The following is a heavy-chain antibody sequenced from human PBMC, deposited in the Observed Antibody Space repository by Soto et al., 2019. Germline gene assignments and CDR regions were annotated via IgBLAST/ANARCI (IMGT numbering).Heavy chain of an antibody. CDR3: ARLLDYYDSSDPRGAFDI. V-gene: IGHV4-30-4*01. Sequence: QVQLQESGPGLVKPSQTLSLTCTVSGGSISSGDYYWSWIRQPPGKGLEWIGYIYYSGSTYYNPSLKSRVTISVDTSKNPFSLKLSSVTAADTAVYYCARLLDYYDSSDPRGAFDIWGQGTMVTVSS. D-gene: IGHD3-22*01. CDR2: IYYSGST. J-gene: IGHJ3*02. CDR1: GGSISSGDYY.